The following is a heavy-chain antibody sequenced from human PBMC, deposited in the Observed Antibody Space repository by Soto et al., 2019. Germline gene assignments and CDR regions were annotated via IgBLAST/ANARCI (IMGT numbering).Heavy chain of an antibody. Sequence: QVQLVQSGAEVKKPGSSVKVSCKASGGTFSSYAISWVRQAPGQGLEWMGGIIPIFGTANYAQKFQGRVTVTADESTSTAYMELGSLRSEDTAVYYCEREMGGAVAGGFDYWGQGTLVTVSS. J-gene: IGHJ4*02. D-gene: IGHD6-19*01. CDR2: IIPIFGTA. V-gene: IGHV1-69*01. CDR3: EREMGGAVAGGFDY. CDR1: GGTFSSYA.